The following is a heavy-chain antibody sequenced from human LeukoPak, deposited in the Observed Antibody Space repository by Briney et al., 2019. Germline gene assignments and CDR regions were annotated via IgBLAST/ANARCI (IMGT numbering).Heavy chain of an antibody. CDR3: AREGVYYYDSSGYRV. CDR2: IYTRGST. D-gene: IGHD3-22*01. V-gene: IGHV4-4*09. CDR1: GDSINSHY. Sequence: PSETLSLTCTVSGDSINSHYWSWIRQPPGKGLEWIGFIYTRGSTNYNPSLKSRVTMSGDTSKNQVSLTLNSVTAADTAVYYCAREGVYYYDSSGYRVWGQGTLVTVSS. J-gene: IGHJ4*02.